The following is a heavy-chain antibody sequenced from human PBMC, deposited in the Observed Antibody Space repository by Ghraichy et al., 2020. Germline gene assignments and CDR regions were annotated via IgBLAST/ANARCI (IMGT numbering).Heavy chain of an antibody. CDR2: SKPKSAGGTT. V-gene: IGHV3-15*07. CDR1: DFAFTNAW. D-gene: IGHD3-16*01. Sequence: LSLTCAASDFAFTNAWMNWVRQVPGKGLEWVGRSKPKSAGGTTGYPAPVKGRFTISRDDSKNMLYLQIDSLNTGDTAVYYCLEGGAYWGQGALVIVSS. CDR3: LEGGAY. J-gene: IGHJ4*02.